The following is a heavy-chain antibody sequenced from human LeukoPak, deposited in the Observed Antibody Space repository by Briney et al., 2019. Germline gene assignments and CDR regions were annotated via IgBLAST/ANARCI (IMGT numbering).Heavy chain of an antibody. V-gene: IGHV4-59*01. CDR1: GGSISSYY. D-gene: IGHD5-18*01. CDR3: ARGDTAIFAFDI. Sequence: SETLSLTCTVSGGSISSYYWSWIRQPPGKGLEWIGYIYYSGSTNYNPSLKSRVTISVDTSKNQFSLKLSSVTAADTAVYYCARGDTAIFAFDIWGQGTMVTVSS. CDR2: IYYSGST. J-gene: IGHJ3*02.